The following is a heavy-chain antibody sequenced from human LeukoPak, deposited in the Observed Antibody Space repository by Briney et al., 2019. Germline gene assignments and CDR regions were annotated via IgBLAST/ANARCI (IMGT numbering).Heavy chain of an antibody. J-gene: IGHJ4*02. D-gene: IGHD6-6*01. Sequence: SETLSLTCAVYGGSFRGYYWSWIRQPPGKGLEWIGEINHSGSTNYNPSLKSRVTISVDTSKNQFSLKLSSVTAADTAVYYCARSGGIAARFRYWGQGTLVTVSS. V-gene: IGHV4-34*01. CDR2: INHSGST. CDR3: ARSGGIAARFRY. CDR1: GGSFRGYY.